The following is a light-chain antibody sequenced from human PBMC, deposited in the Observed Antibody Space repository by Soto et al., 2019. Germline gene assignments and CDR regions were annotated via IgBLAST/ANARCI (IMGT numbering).Light chain of an antibody. J-gene: IGLJ1*01. V-gene: IGLV2-14*01. CDR3: SSYTSSSIV. CDR1: SSDVGGYNY. Sequence: QSVLTQPASVSGSPGQSITISCTGTSSDVGGYNYVSWYQQHPGKAPKLMIYDVSNRPSGVSNRFSGSNSGNTASLTISGLQAEDEADYYCSSYTSSSIVFGTGTKLTVL. CDR2: DVS.